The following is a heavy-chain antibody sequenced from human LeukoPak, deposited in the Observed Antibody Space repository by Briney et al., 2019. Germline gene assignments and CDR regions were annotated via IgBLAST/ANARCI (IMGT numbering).Heavy chain of an antibody. CDR1: GFTFSSYA. CDR3: ARDCSSTTCYNF. Sequence: GGSLRLSCAASGFTFSSYAMSWVRQAPGKGLEWVSGISGSGATTYYADSVKGRFTISRDNSKNTLYLQMNSLRGEDTAVYYCARDCSSTTCYNFWGQGTLVTVSS. CDR2: ISGSGATT. J-gene: IGHJ4*02. V-gene: IGHV3-23*01. D-gene: IGHD2-2*02.